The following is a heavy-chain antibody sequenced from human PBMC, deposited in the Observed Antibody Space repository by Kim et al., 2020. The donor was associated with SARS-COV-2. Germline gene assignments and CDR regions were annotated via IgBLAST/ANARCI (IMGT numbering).Heavy chain of an antibody. CDR2: IYYSGST. CDR3: ARGFDY. CDR1: GASISSYY. V-gene: IGHV4-59*01. J-gene: IGHJ4*02. Sequence: SETRSLTCTVSGASISSYYWSWIRQPPGKGLEWIGYIYYSGSTNYNPSLKSRVTISVDTSKNQFSLKLISVTAADTAVYYCARGFDYRGQGNLVTFSA.